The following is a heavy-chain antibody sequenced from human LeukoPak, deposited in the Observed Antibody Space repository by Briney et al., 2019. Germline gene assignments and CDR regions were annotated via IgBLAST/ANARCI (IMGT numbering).Heavy chain of an antibody. CDR2: IKQEGSEK. CDR1: GFTFSSYW. Sequence: GGSLRLSCAASGFTFSSYWSSWVRQAPGKGLEWVANIKQEGSEKYYVDSVKGRFTISRDNAKNSLYLQMNSLRAEDTAVYYCARLSSLDAFDIWGQGTKVTVSS. J-gene: IGHJ3*02. CDR3: ARLSSLDAFDI. V-gene: IGHV3-7*01.